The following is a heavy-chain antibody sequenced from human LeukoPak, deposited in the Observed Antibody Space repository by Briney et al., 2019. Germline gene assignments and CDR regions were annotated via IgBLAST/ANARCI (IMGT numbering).Heavy chain of an antibody. D-gene: IGHD3-10*01. Sequence: SVKLSCKASGYTFTSYGISWVRHAPGPGLERKGVIIPIFGRANYAQKFQGRVTITADESTSTAYMELSSLRSEDTAVYYCARDRGYDSGSYYGRYYYYMDVWGKGTTVTISS. CDR1: GYTFTSYG. CDR3: ARDRGYDSGSYYGRYYYYMDV. CDR2: IIPIFGRA. J-gene: IGHJ6*03. V-gene: IGHV1-69*13.